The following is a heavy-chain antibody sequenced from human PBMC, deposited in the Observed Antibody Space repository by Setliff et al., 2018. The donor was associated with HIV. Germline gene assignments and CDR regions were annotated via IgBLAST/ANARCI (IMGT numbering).Heavy chain of an antibody. CDR1: GFTFSTFA. J-gene: IGHJ4*02. D-gene: IGHD4-17*01. Sequence: GGSLRLSCVASGFTFSTFAMHWVRQAPGKGLECVTFVRHDGGDKYYADSVKGRFTVSKDNSKNTLYLQMNSLRVEDTAIYYCTKGVQRLRPYYFDSWGQGTLVTVSS. V-gene: IGHV3-30*02. CDR2: VRHDGGDK. CDR3: TKGVQRLRPYYFDS.